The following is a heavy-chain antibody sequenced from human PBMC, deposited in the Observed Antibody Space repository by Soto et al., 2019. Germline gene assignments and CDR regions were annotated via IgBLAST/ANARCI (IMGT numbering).Heavy chain of an antibody. CDR3: AIDLWWHTH. D-gene: IGHD2-15*01. CDR2: ISGGGAGA. V-gene: IGHV3-23*01. J-gene: IGHJ4*02. CDR1: GFTFSDHA. Sequence: EVQLLESGGGLVQPGGSLRLSCTASGFTFSDHAMTWVRQAPGKGLEWRSGISGGGAGAYYADSVNGRFTVARDNANNTVFLQMDSLRVEDTAVLYCAIDLWWHTHWGQGTLVTVSS.